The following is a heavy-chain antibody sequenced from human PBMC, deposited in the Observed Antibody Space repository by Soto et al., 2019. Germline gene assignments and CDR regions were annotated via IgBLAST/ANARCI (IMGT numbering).Heavy chain of an antibody. CDR3: AREGLGGSYYDYYYYYGMDV. D-gene: IGHD1-26*01. CDR2: IWYDGSNK. J-gene: IGHJ6*02. CDR1: GFTFSSYG. Sequence: GGSLRLSCAASGFTFSSYGMHWVRQAPGKGLEWVAVIWYDGSNKYYADSVKGRFTISRDNSKNTLYLQMNSLRAEDTAVYYCAREGLGGSYYDYYYYYGMDVWGQGTTVTVS. V-gene: IGHV3-33*01.